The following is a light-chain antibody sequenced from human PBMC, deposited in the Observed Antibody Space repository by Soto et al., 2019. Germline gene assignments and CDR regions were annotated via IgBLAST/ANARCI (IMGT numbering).Light chain of an antibody. CDR2: AAS. J-gene: IGKJ3*01. CDR1: QGLNTW. CDR3: QQANTFPPT. V-gene: IGKV1D-12*01. Sequence: IQMTQSPASVSASVGDRVTITCRASQGLNTWLAWYQQKPGQAPKLLIHAASSLQSGVPSRFRGGGYGTDFTLTISSLQPEDFATYYCQQANTFPPTFGPGTKVDIK.